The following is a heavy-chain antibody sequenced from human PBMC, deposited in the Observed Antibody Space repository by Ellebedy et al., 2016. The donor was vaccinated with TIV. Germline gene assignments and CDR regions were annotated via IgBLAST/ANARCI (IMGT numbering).Heavy chain of an antibody. CDR2: IIPIFGTA. CDR3: ATHELLGAQVFDY. Sequence: SVKVSXKASGYTFTSYGISWVRQAPGQGLEWMGGIIPIFGTANYAQKFQGRVTITADESTSTAYMELSSLRSEDTAVYYCATHELLGAQVFDYWGQGTLVTVSS. CDR1: GYTFTSYG. J-gene: IGHJ4*02. V-gene: IGHV1-69*13. D-gene: IGHD1-26*01.